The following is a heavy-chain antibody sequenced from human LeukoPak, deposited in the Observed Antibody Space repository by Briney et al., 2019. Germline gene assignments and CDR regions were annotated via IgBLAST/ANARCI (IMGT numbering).Heavy chain of an antibody. Sequence: KTSETLSLTCTVSGGSISSYYWSWIRQPPGKGLEWIGYIYYSGSTNYNPSLKSRVTISVDTSKNQFSLKLSSVTAADTAVYYCAREGTAGTAFDIWGQGTMVTVSS. V-gene: IGHV4-59*01. J-gene: IGHJ3*02. CDR1: GGSISSYY. CDR3: AREGTAGTAFDI. D-gene: IGHD6-13*01. CDR2: IYYSGST.